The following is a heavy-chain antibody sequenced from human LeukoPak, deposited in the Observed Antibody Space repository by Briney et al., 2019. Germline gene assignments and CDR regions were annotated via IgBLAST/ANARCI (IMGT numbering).Heavy chain of an antibody. Sequence: SETLSLTCGVSGEPFSGYYWSWIRQPPGKGLVWIGDISESGSTNYNPSLKSRVTISVDPSKNQFSLKLTSMTAADTAVYFCVRGRTDYYYYMDVWGKGTTVTVSS. J-gene: IGHJ6*03. CDR3: VRGRTDYYYYMDV. CDR1: GEPFSGYY. V-gene: IGHV4-34*01. CDR2: ISESGST.